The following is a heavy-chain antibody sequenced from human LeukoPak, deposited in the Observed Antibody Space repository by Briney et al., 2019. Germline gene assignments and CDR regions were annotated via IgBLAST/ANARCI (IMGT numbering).Heavy chain of an antibody. CDR3: ARDVLIDNWNDVRKSVFDI. J-gene: IGHJ3*02. Sequence: PGRSLRLSCAVSGFTFSYYGMHWVRQAPGKGLEWVAVISYDGSNKDYADSVKGRFTISRDTSKNTLYLQMDSLRAEDTAVYCARDVLIDNWNDVRKSVFDIWGQGTMVTVSS. CDR2: ISYDGSNK. V-gene: IGHV3-30*03. CDR1: GFTFSYYG. D-gene: IGHD1-20*01.